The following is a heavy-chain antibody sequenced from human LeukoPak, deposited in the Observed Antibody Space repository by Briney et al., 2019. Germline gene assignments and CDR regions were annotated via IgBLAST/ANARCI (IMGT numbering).Heavy chain of an antibody. CDR2: ISPYNDNT. CDR1: GYTFTNYG. V-gene: IGHV1-18*01. Sequence: ASVTVSCKTSGYTFTNYGLSWVRPAPGQGLEWMGWISPYNDNTNYAQKFQGRVTMTTDTSTRTAYMELRSLRSDDTAVYYCARRLDIVVSIAFDIWGQGTMVTVSS. D-gene: IGHD5-12*01. CDR3: ARRLDIVVSIAFDI. J-gene: IGHJ3*02.